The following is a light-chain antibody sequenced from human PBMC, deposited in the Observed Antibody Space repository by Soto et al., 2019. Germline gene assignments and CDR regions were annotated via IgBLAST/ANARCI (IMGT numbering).Light chain of an antibody. V-gene: IGKV1-5*03. CDR2: QAS. CDR3: QQYNTSPFT. CDR1: QSINNW. J-gene: IGKJ3*01. Sequence: IQMTQSPSTLSASVGDRVTITCRASQSINNWLAWYQQKPGKAPKLLIYQASTLESGVPSRFSCGGSGTEFTLTISSLQPDDFAAYYCQQYNTSPFTFGPGTKVDI.